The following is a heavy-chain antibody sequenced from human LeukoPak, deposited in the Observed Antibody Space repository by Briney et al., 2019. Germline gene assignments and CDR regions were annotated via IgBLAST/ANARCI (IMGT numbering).Heavy chain of an antibody. J-gene: IGHJ6*02. D-gene: IGHD6-6*01. CDR2: IYYSGST. CDR3: ARDRSSYYYYYGMDV. Sequence: SETLSLTCTVSGGSISIGDYYWSWIRQPPGKGLEWIGYIYYSGSTYYNPSLKSRVTISVDTSKNQFSLKLSSVTAADTAVYYCARDRSSYYYYYGMDVWGQGTTVTVSS. CDR1: GGSISIGDYY. V-gene: IGHV4-30-4*01.